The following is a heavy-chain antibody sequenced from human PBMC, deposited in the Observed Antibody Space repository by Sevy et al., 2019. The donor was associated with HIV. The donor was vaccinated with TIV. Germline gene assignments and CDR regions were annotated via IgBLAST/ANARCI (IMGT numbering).Heavy chain of an antibody. V-gene: IGHV1-2*02. J-gene: IGHJ4*02. D-gene: IGHD6-19*01. Sequence: ASVKVSCKASGYTFTGYYMHWVRQAPGQGLEWMGWINPNSGGTNYAQKFQGRVTMTRDTSISTAYMELSRLRSDDTAMYYCARDLLAVAGTTPFDYWGQGTLVTVSS. CDR2: INPNSGGT. CDR3: ARDLLAVAGTTPFDY. CDR1: GYTFTGYY.